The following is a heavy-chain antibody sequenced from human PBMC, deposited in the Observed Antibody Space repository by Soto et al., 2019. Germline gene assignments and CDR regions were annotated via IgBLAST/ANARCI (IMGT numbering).Heavy chain of an antibody. V-gene: IGHV4-39*01. CDR2: ISIFYSGNT. J-gene: IGHJ5*02. CDR1: GGAIGSSSYY. CDR3: ARAPMVRAIIGWFDP. Sequence: PSETLSLTCTGSGGAIGSSSYYWGWIRQPPGKGLEWIGSISIFYSGNTYYNPSLKSRITISVDTSKNQFSLNLSSVTAADTALYYCARAPMVRAIIGWFDPLGQGTPLPVSS. D-gene: IGHD3-10*01.